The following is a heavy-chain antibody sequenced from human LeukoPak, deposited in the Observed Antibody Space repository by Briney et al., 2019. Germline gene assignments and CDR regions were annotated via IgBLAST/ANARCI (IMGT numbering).Heavy chain of an antibody. CDR2: IYYSRNT. J-gene: IGHJ6*03. CDR1: GDSISTSNSY. V-gene: IGHV4-39*01. D-gene: IGHD1-26*01. CDR3: ARHDRGHSGSYHYYYYYMDV. Sequence: SETLSLTCTVSGDSISTSNSYWGWIRQPPGKGLEWIGSIYYSRNTYYNASLKSRVTISVDTSKNQFSLKLSSVTAADTAVYYCARHDRGHSGSYHYYYYYMDVWGKGTTVTVSS.